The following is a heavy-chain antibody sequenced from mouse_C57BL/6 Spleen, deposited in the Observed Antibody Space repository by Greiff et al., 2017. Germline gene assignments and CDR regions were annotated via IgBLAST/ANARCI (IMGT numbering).Heavy chain of an antibody. CDR2: IYPGDGDT. J-gene: IGHJ3*01. CDR3: ARGDYYGRSYGFGY. Sequence: VQLQQSGPELVKPGASVKISCKASGYAFSSSWMTWVKQRPGKGLEWIGRIYPGDGDTNYNGKFKGKATLTVDKSSSTAYMQLSSLTSEDSAVYFCARGDYYGRSYGFGYWGQGTLVTVSA. V-gene: IGHV1-82*01. CDR1: GYAFSSSW. D-gene: IGHD1-1*01.